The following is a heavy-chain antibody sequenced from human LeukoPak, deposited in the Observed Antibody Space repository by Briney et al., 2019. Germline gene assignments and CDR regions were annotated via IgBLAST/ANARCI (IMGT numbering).Heavy chain of an antibody. D-gene: IGHD3-9*01. CDR3: AKAADWLAADYIDY. Sequence: GGSLRLSCAASGFTVSSNSMSWVRQAPGKGLEWVSVIYDGGSTYHTDSVKGRFSISRDNSKNTVYLQMNSLRAEDTAVYYCAKAADWLAADYIDYWGQGTLVTVSS. J-gene: IGHJ4*02. V-gene: IGHV3-53*01. CDR2: IYDGGST. CDR1: GFTVSSNS.